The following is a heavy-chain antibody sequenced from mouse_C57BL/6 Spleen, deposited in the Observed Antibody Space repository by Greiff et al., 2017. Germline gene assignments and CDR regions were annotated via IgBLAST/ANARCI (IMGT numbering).Heavy chain of an antibody. Sequence: EVKLQQSGPELVKPGASVKMSCKASGYTFTDYNMHWVKQSHGKSLEWIGYINPNNGGTSYNQKFKGKATLTVNKSSSTAYMELRSLTSEDSAVYYCARSPLTTVVATDWYFDVWGTGTTVTVSS. D-gene: IGHD1-1*01. CDR1: GYTFTDYN. V-gene: IGHV1-22*01. J-gene: IGHJ1*03. CDR3: ARSPLTTVVATDWYFDV. CDR2: INPNNGGT.